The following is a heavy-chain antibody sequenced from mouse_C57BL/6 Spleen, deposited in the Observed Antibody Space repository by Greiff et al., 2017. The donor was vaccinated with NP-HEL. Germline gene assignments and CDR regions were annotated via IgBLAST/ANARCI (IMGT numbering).Heavy chain of an antibody. CDR2: IRLKSDNYAT. CDR1: GFTFSNYW. Sequence: EVQLVESGGGLVQPGGSMKLSCVASGFTFSNYWMNWVRQSPEKGLEWVAQIRLKSDNYATHYAESVKGRFTISRDDSKSIVYLQMNNLRAEDTGSYYCTGSGVDYAMDYWGQGTSVTVSS. CDR3: TGSGVDYAMDY. V-gene: IGHV6-3*01. J-gene: IGHJ4*01. D-gene: IGHD1-1*02.